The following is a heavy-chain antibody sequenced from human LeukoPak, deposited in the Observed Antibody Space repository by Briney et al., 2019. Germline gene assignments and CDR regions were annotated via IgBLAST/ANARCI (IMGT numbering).Heavy chain of an antibody. CDR1: GGSVTRGAYS. Sequence: PSETLSLTCTVSGGSVTRGAYSWTWIRQPVGKGLEWIGRIYTSGDTKYNPSLKSRVTISVGASNNQFSLKLTSVTAADTAVYYCASGDHGAGSPVMRYWGHGTLVIVSS. CDR3: ASGDHGAGSPVMRY. D-gene: IGHD3-10*01. J-gene: IGHJ4*01. CDR2: IYTSGDT. V-gene: IGHV4-61*02.